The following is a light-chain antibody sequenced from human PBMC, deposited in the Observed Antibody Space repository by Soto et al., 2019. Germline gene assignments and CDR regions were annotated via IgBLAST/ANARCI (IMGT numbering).Light chain of an antibody. J-gene: IGLJ1*01. Sequence: QSALTQPASVSGSPGQSITMSCSGNSEDVGGYNYVSWYQHHPGKAPKLLIYEVTNRPSGLSDRFSGSKSGNTASLTISGLQAEDEADYCSSYTSSNTLVFGTGTKLTVL. CDR1: SEDVGGYNY. CDR2: EVT. V-gene: IGLV2-14*01. CDR3: SSYTSSNTLV.